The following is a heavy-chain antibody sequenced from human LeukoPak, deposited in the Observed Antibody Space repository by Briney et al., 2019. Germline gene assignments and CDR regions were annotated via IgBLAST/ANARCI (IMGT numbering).Heavy chain of an antibody. Sequence: PGGSLRLSCAASGFSFSTYGMHWVRQAPGKGLEWVAVISYDGSDKYYGHSVKGRFTISRDNSKNTLYLQMNSLRADDTAVYYCAKDDGGASGSYYLLDYWGQGTLVTVSS. V-gene: IGHV3-30*18. CDR3: AKDDGGASGSYYLLDY. D-gene: IGHD3-10*01. CDR2: ISYDGSDK. J-gene: IGHJ4*02. CDR1: GFSFSTYG.